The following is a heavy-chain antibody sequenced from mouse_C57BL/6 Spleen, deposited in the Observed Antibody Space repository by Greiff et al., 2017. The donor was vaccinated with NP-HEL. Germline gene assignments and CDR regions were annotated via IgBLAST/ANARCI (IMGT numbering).Heavy chain of an antibody. CDR1: GYTFTSYW. D-gene: IGHD1-1*01. J-gene: IGHJ4*01. Sequence: VQLQQPGAELVKPGASVKVFCKASGYTFTSYWMHWVKQRPGQGLEWIGRIHPSDSDTNYNQKFKGKATLTVDKSSSTAYMQLSSLTSEDSAVYYCAIRITTVAAMDYWGQGTSVTVSS. CDR2: IHPSDSDT. CDR3: AIRITTVAAMDY. V-gene: IGHV1-74*01.